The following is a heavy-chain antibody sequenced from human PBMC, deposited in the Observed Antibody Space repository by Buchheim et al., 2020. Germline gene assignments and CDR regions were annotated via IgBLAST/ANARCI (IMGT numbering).Heavy chain of an antibody. J-gene: IGHJ2*01. D-gene: IGHD3-9*01. V-gene: IGHV3-48*02. CDR2: ISSSSSTI. CDR3: ARSYLYDILTGYNYWYFDL. Sequence: EVQLVESGGGLVQPGGSLRLSCAASGFTFSSYSMNWVRQAPGKGLEWVSYISSSSSTIYYADSVKGRFTISRDNAKNSLYLQMNSLRDEDTAVYYCARSYLYDILTGYNYWYFDLWGRGTL. CDR1: GFTFSSYS.